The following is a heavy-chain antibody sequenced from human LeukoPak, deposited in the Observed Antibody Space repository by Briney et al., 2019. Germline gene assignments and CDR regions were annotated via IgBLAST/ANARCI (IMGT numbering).Heavy chain of an antibody. Sequence: SVKVSCRASGGTFSSYAISWVRQAPGQGLEWMGRIIPILGIANYAQKFQGRVTITADKSTSTAYMELSSLRSEDTAVYYCARATLLLRPPTLNYYYYGMDVWGQGTTVTVSS. CDR1: GGTFSSYA. CDR3: ARATLLLRPPTLNYYYYGMDV. CDR2: IIPILGIA. D-gene: IGHD3-3*01. J-gene: IGHJ6*02. V-gene: IGHV1-69*04.